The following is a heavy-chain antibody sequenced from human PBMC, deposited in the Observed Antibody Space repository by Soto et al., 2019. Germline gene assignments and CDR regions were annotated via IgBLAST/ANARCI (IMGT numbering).Heavy chain of an antibody. CDR3: ARVQVSMGAISTWFDP. V-gene: IGHV6-1*01. J-gene: IGHJ5*02. CDR1: GDSFSSNSAA. CDR2: TYYRSKWYN. Sequence: SQTLSLTCAISGDSFSSNSAAWNWIRQSPSRGLEWLGRTYYRSKWYNDYAVSVKSRITINPDTSKNQFSLQLNSVTPEDTAVYYCARVQVSMGAISTWFDPWRQGTLVTVSS. D-gene: IGHD1-26*01.